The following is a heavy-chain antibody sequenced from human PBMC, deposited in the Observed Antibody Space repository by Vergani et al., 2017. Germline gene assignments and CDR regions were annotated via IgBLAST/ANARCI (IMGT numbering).Heavy chain of an antibody. CDR3: AKDLRMVRGAFDY. V-gene: IGHV3-23*01. CDR2: ISGSGGST. D-gene: IGHD3-10*01. Sequence: EAPLLVSGGGLVPPGGSLRLFCAASGFTFNCYAMSWVRQAPGKGLEWVSAISGSGGSTYYADSVKGRFTNSRDNSKNTLYLQVNSLRAEDTAVYYCAKDLRMVRGAFDYWGQGTLVTVSS. J-gene: IGHJ4*02. CDR1: GFTFNCYA.